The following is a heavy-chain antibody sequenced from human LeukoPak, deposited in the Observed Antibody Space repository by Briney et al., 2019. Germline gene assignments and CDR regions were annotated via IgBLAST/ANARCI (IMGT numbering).Heavy chain of an antibody. CDR3: ARVGTRPISR. Sequence: PPETLSLTCAVYGGSFSGYYWSWIRQPPGKGLEWIGEINHSGSTNYNPSLKSRVTISVDTSKNQFSLKLSSVTAADTAVYYCARVGTRPISRWGQGTLVTVSS. CDR2: INHSGST. D-gene: IGHD1-14*01. V-gene: IGHV4-34*01. J-gene: IGHJ4*02. CDR1: GGSFSGYY.